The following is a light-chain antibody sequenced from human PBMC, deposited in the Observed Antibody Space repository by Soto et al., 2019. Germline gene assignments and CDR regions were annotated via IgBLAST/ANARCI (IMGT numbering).Light chain of an antibody. CDR3: QEYNTWPWT. CDR1: QSVSSN. J-gene: IGKJ1*01. V-gene: IGKV3-15*01. Sequence: EIVMTQSPSTLSVSPGERATLSCRASQSVSSNLAWYQQKLGQAPRVLIYGASTRATGIPARFTGSGSGTESILTITSLQSEDSAVYYCQEYNTWPWTFGQGTKVDIK. CDR2: GAS.